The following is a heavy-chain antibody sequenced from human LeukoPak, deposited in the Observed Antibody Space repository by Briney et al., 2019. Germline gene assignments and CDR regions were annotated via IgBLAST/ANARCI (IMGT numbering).Heavy chain of an antibody. Sequence: GGSLTLSCAASGFTFSSYAMSWVRQAPGKGLEWVSGINGSGGSTYYAAFVKGLFTISSDNYKNMLFLQMNRLRAEDTAVYYCAKGFAAAGPPTDDWGQGTLVTVSS. CDR1: GFTFSSYA. D-gene: IGHD6-13*01. J-gene: IGHJ4*02. CDR3: AKGFAAAGPPTDD. V-gene: IGHV3-23*01. CDR2: INGSGGST.